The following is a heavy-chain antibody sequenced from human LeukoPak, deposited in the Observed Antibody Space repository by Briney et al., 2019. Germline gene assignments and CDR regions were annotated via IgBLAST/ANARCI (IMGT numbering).Heavy chain of an antibody. CDR3: ERGSDSCGYYSRIPVDY. CDR2: ISSSSSYI. D-gene: IGHD3-22*01. V-gene: IGHV3-21*01. CDR1: GFTFSSDS. J-gene: IGHJ4*02. Sequence: GGSLRLSRAASGFTFSSDSMDWVRQAPEKGLEWVSSISSSSSYIYYADSVNGRFTISRDNAKNSLYLQMNSLRAEDTAVYYCERGSDSCGYYSRIPVDYWGQGTLVTVSS.